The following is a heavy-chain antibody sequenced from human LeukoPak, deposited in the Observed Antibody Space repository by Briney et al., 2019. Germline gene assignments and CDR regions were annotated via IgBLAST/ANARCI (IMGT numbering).Heavy chain of an antibody. CDR2: VSYDGSNK. CDR3: ARGLGTNYGGYCTGGSCPVY. CDR1: GFTFSSYA. Sequence: PGGSLRLSCAVSGFTFSSYAMHWVRQAPGKGLEWVAVVSYDGSNKYYADSVKGRFTISRDYSENTVYLQMNSLRVEDTAVYYCARGLGTNYGGYCTGGSCPVYWGQGTLVTVSS. V-gene: IGHV3-30*14. D-gene: IGHD2-15*01. J-gene: IGHJ4*02.